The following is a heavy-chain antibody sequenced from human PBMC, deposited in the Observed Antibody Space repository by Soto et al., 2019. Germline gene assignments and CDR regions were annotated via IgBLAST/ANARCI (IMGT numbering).Heavy chain of an antibody. J-gene: IGHJ5*02. CDR3: ARGPSSSWTLDP. CDR1: GGSVSSGSYY. V-gene: IGHV4-61*01. CDR2: IYYSGST. D-gene: IGHD6-13*01. Sequence: SXTLSLTCTVSGGSVSSGSYYWSWIRQPPGKGLEWIGYIYYSGSTNYNPSLKSRVTISVDTSKNQFSLKLSSVTAADTAVYYCARGPSSSWTLDPWGQGTLVTVSS.